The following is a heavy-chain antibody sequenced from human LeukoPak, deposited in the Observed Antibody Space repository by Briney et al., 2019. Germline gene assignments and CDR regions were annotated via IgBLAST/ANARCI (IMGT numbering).Heavy chain of an antibody. J-gene: IGHJ4*02. CDR2: IIPILGIA. CDR1: GGTFSSYA. CDR3: ARDALYDSSGYYFDY. V-gene: IGHV1-69*04. Sequence: ASVKVSCTASGGTFSSYAISWVRQAPGQGLEWMGRIIPILGIANYAQKFQGRATITADKSTSTAYMELSSLRSEDTAVYYCARDALYDSSGYYFDYWGQGTLVTVSS. D-gene: IGHD3-22*01.